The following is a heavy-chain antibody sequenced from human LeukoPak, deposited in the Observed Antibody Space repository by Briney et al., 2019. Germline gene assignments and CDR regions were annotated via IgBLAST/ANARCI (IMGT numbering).Heavy chain of an antibody. D-gene: IGHD6-13*01. CDR2: IYTSGST. CDR1: GGSISSYY. J-gene: IGHJ4*02. CDR3: ARDGAAAGTDY. V-gene: IGHV4-4*07. Sequence: SETLSLTCTVSGGSISSYYWSWIRQPAGEGLGWIGRIYTSGSTNYNPSLKSRVTMSVDTSKNQFSLKLSSVTAADTAVYYCARDGAAAGTDYWGQGTLVTVSS.